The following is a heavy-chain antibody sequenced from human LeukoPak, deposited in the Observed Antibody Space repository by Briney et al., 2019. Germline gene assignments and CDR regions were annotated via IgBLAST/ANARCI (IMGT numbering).Heavy chain of an antibody. CDR3: ATGNGGGARAFDI. J-gene: IGHJ3*02. D-gene: IGHD2-21*01. CDR1: GGSFSGYY. CDR2: INQSGST. Sequence: SETLSLTCAVYGGSFSGYYWSWIRQPPGKGLEWMGEINQSGSTNYNPSLKSRVTISVDTSKTQSSLKLSSVTAADTAVYYCATGNGGGARAFDILGQGTMVTVSS. V-gene: IGHV4-34*01.